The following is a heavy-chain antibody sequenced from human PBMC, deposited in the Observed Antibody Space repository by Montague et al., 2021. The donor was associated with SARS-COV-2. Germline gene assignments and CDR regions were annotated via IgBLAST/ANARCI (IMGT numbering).Heavy chain of an antibody. V-gene: IGHV3-30-3*01. CDR2: ISYDGSNK. CDR3: ARELTYYGMDV. J-gene: IGHJ6*02. Sequence: SLRLSCAASGFTFSSYAMHWVRQVPGKGLEWVAVISYDGSNKYYADSVKGRFTISRDNSKNTLYLQMNSLRAEDTAVYYCARELTYYGMDVWGQGTTVTVSS. D-gene: IGHD2-21*02. CDR1: GFTFSSYA.